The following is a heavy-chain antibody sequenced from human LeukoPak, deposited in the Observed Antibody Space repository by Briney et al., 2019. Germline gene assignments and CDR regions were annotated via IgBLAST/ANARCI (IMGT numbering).Heavy chain of an antibody. V-gene: IGHV4-59*01. J-gene: IGHJ4*02. CDR2: IYYIGST. Sequence: SETLSLTCTVSGGSISSYYWSWIRQPPGKGLEWIGYIYYIGSTNYNPSLKSRVTMSVDTSKNQFSLKLNSVTAADTAVYYCARLTIGAYFDYWGQGTLVTVSS. CDR3: ARLTIGAYFDY. D-gene: IGHD3-16*01. CDR1: GGSISSYY.